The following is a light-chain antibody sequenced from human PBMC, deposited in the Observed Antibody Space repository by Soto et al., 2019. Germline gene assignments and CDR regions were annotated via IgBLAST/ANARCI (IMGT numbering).Light chain of an antibody. CDR1: KSFTATN. V-gene: IGKV3-20*01. J-gene: IGKJ1*01. CDR3: QQYGNSRWT. CDR2: GAS. Sequence: EVVLTQSQGTRSFFQGEKPPPPGRPGKSFTATNLAWYQQKPGQAPRLLIFGASSRATGIPDRFSGSGSGTDFILTISRLEPEDFAVYYCQQYGNSRWTFGQGTKVEIK.